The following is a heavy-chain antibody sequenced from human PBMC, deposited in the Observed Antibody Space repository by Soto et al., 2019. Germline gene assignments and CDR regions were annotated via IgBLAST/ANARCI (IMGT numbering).Heavy chain of an antibody. J-gene: IGHJ4*01. V-gene: IGHV3-30*18. CDR1: GFTFSVYG. D-gene: IGHD1-1*01. CDR3: AKDHHAGSAVTTRTFDS. Sequence: QVQLVESGGGVVQPGKSLRLSCVDSGFTFSVYGMHWLRQAPGKGLQWVAFVSADGSKTNYADFSEGRFSISQDPSTNTLYLQMNRLKLEDTAIYYCAKDHHAGSAVTTRTFDSCGHGTRVTVSS. CDR2: VSADGSKT.